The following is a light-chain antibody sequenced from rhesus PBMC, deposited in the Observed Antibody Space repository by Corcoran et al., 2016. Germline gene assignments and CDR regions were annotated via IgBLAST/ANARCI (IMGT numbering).Light chain of an antibody. V-gene: IGKV1-94*01. CDR3: LQDYTTPYS. Sequence: DIQMTQSPSSLSASVGDRVTVTCRASRGINRELSWYQQKPGKVPTLLSSGTSSLQTGVSSRFSGSGSGTDYTLTISSLQPEDVATYYCLQDYTTPYSFGQETKVEIK. CDR1: RGINRE. CDR2: GTS. J-gene: IGKJ2*01.